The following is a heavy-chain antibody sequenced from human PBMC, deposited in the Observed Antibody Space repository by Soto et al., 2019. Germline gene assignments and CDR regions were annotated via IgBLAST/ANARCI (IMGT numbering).Heavy chain of an antibody. J-gene: IGHJ4*02. CDR1: GYSFTSYW. V-gene: IGHV5-10-1*01. Sequence: RGESLKISCKGSGYSFTSYWISWVRQMPGKGLEWMGRIDPSDSYTNYSPSFQGHVTISADKSISTAYLQWSSLKASDTAMYYCARHAMSIAAAEEVPPPSYFDYWGQGTLVTVSS. CDR3: ARHAMSIAAAEEVPPPSYFDY. CDR2: IDPSDSYT. D-gene: IGHD6-13*01.